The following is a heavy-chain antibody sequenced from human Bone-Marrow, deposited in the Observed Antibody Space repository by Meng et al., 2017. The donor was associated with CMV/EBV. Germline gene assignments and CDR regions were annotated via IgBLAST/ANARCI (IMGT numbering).Heavy chain of an antibody. J-gene: IGHJ4*02. D-gene: IGHD3-10*01. V-gene: IGHV1-69*05. CDR3: ARGRHPFGELFYFDY. CDR1: GGTFSSYA. CDR2: IIPIFGTA. Sequence: SVKVSCKASGGTFSSYAISWARQAPGQGLEWMGGIIPIFGTANYAQKFQGRVTITTDESTSTAYMELSSLRSEDTAVYYCARGRHPFGELFYFDYWGQGTLVTVSS.